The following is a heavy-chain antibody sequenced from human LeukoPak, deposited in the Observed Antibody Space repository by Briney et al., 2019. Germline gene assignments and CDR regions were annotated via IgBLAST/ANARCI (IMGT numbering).Heavy chain of an antibody. CDR2: IRSNGATA. CDR1: GFSFSRFA. D-gene: IGHD3-22*01. CDR3: AKGSNYYDSSGYYNNDAFDI. V-gene: IGHV3-23*01. J-gene: IGHJ3*02. Sequence: GGSLRLSCAASGFSFSRFAMTWVRQAPGKGLEWVSTIRSNGATASNADSVKGRFTISRDNSKNTVYLQVNSLRAEDTAVYYCAKGSNYYDSSGYYNNDAFDIWGQGTMVTVSS.